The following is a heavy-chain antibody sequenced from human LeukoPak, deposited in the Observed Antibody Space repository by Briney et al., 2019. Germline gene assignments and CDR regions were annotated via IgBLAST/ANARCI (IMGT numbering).Heavy chain of an antibody. CDR1: GFIFSSYG. V-gene: IGHV3-30*18. J-gene: IGHJ4*02. D-gene: IGHD3-10*01. CDR2: ISYDGSNK. Sequence: GRSLRLSCAASGFIFSSYGMHWVRQAPGKGLEWVAVISYDGSNKYYADSVKGRFTISRDNSKNTLYLQMNSLRAEDTAVYYCAKDKVRGRYYFDYWGQGTLVTVSS. CDR3: AKDKVRGRYYFDY.